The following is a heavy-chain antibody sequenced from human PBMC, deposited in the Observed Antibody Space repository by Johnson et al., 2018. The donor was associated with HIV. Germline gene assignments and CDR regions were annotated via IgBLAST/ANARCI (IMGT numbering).Heavy chain of an antibody. J-gene: IGHJ3*02. Sequence: VQLVESGGGLVQPGGSLRLSCAVSGFTVSSNYITWVRQAPGKGLEWISVIYSGGDTYYADSVKGRFTISRDNSKSTLYLQMNSLRAEDTAVYYCAKVAVATAAGGVALDICG. CDR3: AKVAVATAAGGVALDI. CDR1: GFTVSSNY. V-gene: IGHV3-66*01. D-gene: IGHD6-13*01. CDR2: IYSGGDT.